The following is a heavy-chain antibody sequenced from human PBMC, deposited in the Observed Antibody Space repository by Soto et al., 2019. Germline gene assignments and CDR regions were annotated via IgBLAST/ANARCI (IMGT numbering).Heavy chain of an antibody. CDR1: GFTFSSYS. J-gene: IGHJ4*02. CDR3: ARDPSTGTSPFDL. D-gene: IGHD1-1*01. V-gene: IGHV3-48*02. CDR2: ISSSSYSI. Sequence: GGSLRLSCAASGFTFSSYSMNWVRQTPGKGLEWVSYISSSSYSIYYADSVKGRFTISRDNAKNSLYLQMNSLRDEDTAVYYCARDPSTGTSPFDLWGQGTLVTVSS.